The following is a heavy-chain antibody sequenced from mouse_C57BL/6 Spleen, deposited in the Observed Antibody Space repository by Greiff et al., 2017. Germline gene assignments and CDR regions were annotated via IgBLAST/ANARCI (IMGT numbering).Heavy chain of an antibody. D-gene: IGHD2-5*01. CDR3: ARRTIVTLDY. V-gene: IGHV1-50*01. J-gene: IGHJ2*01. CDR2: IDPSASYT. CDR1: GYTFPSYW. Sequence: VQLQQSGAELVKPGASVKLSCKASGYTFPSYWMQWVKQRPGQGLEWIGEIDPSASYTNYNRKFKGKATLTVDTSSSTAYMQLSSLSSEYSAVYYSARRTIVTLDYWGQGTTLTVSS.